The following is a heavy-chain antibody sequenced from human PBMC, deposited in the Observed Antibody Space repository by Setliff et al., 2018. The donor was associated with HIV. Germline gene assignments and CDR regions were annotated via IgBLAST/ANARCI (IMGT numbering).Heavy chain of an antibody. V-gene: IGHV4-4*08. CDR3: ARDATSEGYMDV. J-gene: IGHJ6*03. CDR1: GGSISSYS. Sequence: SCTVSGGSISSYSWSWIRQPPGKGLEWIGYVYTSGSTNYNPSLKSRVTISVDTSENQFSLKLTSVTAADTAMYFCARDATSEGYMDVWGKGTTVTVSS. CDR2: VYTSGST.